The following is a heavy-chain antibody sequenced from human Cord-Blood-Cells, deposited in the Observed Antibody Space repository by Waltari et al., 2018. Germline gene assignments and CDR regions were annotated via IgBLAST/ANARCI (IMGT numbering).Heavy chain of an antibody. Sequence: QVQLQQWGAGLLKPPATLSLTCAVYGGSFSGHYRSWIRQPPGKGLEWIGEINHSGSTNYNPSLKSRVTISVDTSKNQFSLKLSSVTAADTAVYYCARGCGGDCFDYWGQGTLVTVSS. CDR2: INHSGST. CDR1: GGSFSGHY. CDR3: ARGCGGDCFDY. D-gene: IGHD2-21*01. J-gene: IGHJ4*02. V-gene: IGHV4-34*01.